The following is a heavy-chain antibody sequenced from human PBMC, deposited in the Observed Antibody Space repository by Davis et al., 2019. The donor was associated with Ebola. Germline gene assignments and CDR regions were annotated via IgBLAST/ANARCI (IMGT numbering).Heavy chain of an antibody. D-gene: IGHD4-17*01. Sequence: GGSLRLSCAASGITFSNVWMTWVRQAPGKGLEWLANIMKDGSQQYYVDSVKGRFTISRDNAKNSLYLQMNSLRAEDTAIYYCARDPTLTSGDHPDYWGQGTLVTVSS. CDR2: IMKDGSQQ. V-gene: IGHV3-7*03. J-gene: IGHJ4*02. CDR1: GITFSNVW. CDR3: ARDPTLTSGDHPDY.